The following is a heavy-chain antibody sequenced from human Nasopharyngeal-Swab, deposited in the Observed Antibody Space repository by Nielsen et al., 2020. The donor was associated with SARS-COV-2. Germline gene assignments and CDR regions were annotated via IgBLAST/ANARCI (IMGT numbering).Heavy chain of an antibody. D-gene: IGHD5-12*01. V-gene: IGHV3-30*18. CDR3: AKGGYSGYDPLGMDV. J-gene: IGHJ6*02. CDR2: ISYDGSNK. Sequence: WIRQPPGKGLEWVAVISYDGSNKYYADSVKGRFTISRDNSKSTLYLQMNSLRAEDTAVYYCAKGGYSGYDPLGMDVWGQGTTVTVSS.